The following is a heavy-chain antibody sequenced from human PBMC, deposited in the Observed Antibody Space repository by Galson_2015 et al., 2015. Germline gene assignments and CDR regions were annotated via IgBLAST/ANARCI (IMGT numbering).Heavy chain of an antibody. Sequence: SLRLSCAASGFTFSSYTMSWVRQAPGKGLEWVSAISGSGGSTYYADSVKGRFTISRDNSKNTLYLQMNSLRAEDTAVYYCANTEAYYSYGSGSYYNRPYYYMDVWGKGTTVTVSS. V-gene: IGHV3-23*01. D-gene: IGHD3-10*01. J-gene: IGHJ6*03. CDR2: ISGSGGST. CDR3: ANTEAYYSYGSGSYYNRPYYYMDV. CDR1: GFTFSSYT.